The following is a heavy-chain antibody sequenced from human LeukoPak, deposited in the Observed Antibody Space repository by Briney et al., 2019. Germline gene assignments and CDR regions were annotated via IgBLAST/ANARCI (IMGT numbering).Heavy chain of an antibody. CDR2: INPNSGGT. Sequence: GASVKVSCKASGYTFTGYYMHWVRQAPGQGLEWMGWINPNSGGTNYAQKFQGRVTMTRDTSISTAYMELSRLRSDDTAVYYYARVWGWFGEFDYWGQGTLVTVSS. CDR3: ARVWGWFGEFDY. V-gene: IGHV1-2*02. D-gene: IGHD3-10*01. CDR1: GYTFTGYY. J-gene: IGHJ4*02.